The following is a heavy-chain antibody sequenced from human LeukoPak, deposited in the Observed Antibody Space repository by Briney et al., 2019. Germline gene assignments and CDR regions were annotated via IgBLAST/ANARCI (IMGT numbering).Heavy chain of an antibody. V-gene: IGHV3-23*01. CDR1: GFTFSSYA. J-gene: IGHJ3*02. D-gene: IGHD6-19*01. CDR2: ISGSGGST. Sequence: GGSLRLSCLASGFTFSSYAMSWVRQAPGKGLEWVSAISGSGGSTYYADSVKGRFTISRDNSKNTLYLQMNSLRAEDTAVYYCAKNKIGTPRYSSGPLNAFDIWGQGTMVTVSS. CDR3: AKNKIGTPRYSSGPLNAFDI.